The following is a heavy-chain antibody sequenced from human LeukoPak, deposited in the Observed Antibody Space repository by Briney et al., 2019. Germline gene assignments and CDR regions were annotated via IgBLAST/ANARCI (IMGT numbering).Heavy chain of an antibody. CDR1: GGSINTYY. D-gene: IGHD3-10*01. J-gene: IGHJ5*02. Sequence: PSETLSLTCTVSGGSINTYYWSCIRQPAGQGLEWTGRIFSRDSTRYNPSLKSRVTMSVDTSKKQFPLSLSSVTAADTAVYYCARHGILWFGDLLGTWFDPWGQGTLVTVSS. CDR3: ARHGILWFGDLLGTWFDP. CDR2: IFSRDST. V-gene: IGHV4-4*07.